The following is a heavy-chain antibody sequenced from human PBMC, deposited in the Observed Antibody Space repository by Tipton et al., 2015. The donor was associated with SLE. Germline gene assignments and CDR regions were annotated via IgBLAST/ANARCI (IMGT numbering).Heavy chain of an antibody. V-gene: IGHV1-18*01. D-gene: IGHD6-13*01. J-gene: IGHJ4*02. CDR3: VREPPSDTAAGLLDF. CDR1: GYTFTNYG. CDR2: ISLYNGNR. Sequence: QLVQSGAEAKKPGASVKVSCKSSGYTFTNYGITWVRQAPGQGLEWMAWISLYNGNRKYAQKVQGRVTMTTDTSTNTAYMELRSLRSDDTAIYYCVREPPSDTAAGLLDFWGQGTLVTVSS.